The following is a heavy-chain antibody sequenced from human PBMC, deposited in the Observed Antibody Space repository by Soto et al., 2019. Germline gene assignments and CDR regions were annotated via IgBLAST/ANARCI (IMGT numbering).Heavy chain of an antibody. CDR1: GFAVSETY. V-gene: IGHV3-53*01. D-gene: IGHD2-15*01. J-gene: IGHJ5*02. Sequence: GGSLRLSCAVSGFAVSETYMSWVRQAPGRGLQWVSFTYSGGSTYYADSVKGRFTISRDSSRNTLDLQMNSLRVEDTAVYYCARDCGGVSCYPALGAWVQGTLVTVSS. CDR2: TYSGGST. CDR3: ARDCGGVSCYPALGA.